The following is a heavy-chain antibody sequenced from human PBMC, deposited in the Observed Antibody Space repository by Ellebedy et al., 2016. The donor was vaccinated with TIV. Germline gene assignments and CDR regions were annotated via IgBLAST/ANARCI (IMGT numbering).Heavy chain of an antibody. CDR2: AHHSGAT. Sequence: SETLSLTCTVSGGSIGDYYWNWIRQSPGKGLEWIGFAHHSGATYYNPSLKSRVTVTVDTSKNQFSLKVTSVTAADTAVYYCARVTAGGGTPKTLRTFDNWGQGTLVTVSS. J-gene: IGHJ4*02. D-gene: IGHD1-26*01. CDR3: ARVTAGGGTPKTLRTFDN. CDR1: GGSIGDYY. V-gene: IGHV4-59*13.